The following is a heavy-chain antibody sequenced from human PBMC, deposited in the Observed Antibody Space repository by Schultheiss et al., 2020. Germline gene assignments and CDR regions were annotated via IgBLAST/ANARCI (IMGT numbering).Heavy chain of an antibody. J-gene: IGHJ6*02. Sequence: SETLSLTCTVSGGSISDPNYHWGWIRQPPGKGLEWIGSIYYSGSTYYNPSLKSRVTISVDTSKNQFSLKLSSVTAADTAVYYCAIPGSYDYYYYGMDVWGQGTTVTVSS. V-gene: IGHV4-39*01. CDR2: IYYSGST. CDR1: GGSISDPNYH. CDR3: AIPGSYDYYYYGMDV.